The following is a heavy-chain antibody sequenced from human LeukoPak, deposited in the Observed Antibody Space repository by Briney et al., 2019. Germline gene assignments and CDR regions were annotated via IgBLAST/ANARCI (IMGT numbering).Heavy chain of an antibody. CDR2: IDSGGST. CDR3: ARDPYSKIFGG. J-gene: IGHJ4*01. CDR1: GFTFGDHA. Sequence: PGRSLRLSCTASGFTFGDHAMSWVRQAPGKGLEWVSIIDSGGSTYYADSVKGRFTISRDNSKNTVFLQMNSLRAEDTAVYYCARDPYSKIFGGWGHGTLVTVSS. D-gene: IGHD3-3*01. V-gene: IGHV3-66*02.